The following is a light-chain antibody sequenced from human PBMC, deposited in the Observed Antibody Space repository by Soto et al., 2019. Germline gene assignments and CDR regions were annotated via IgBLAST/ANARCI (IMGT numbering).Light chain of an antibody. CDR3: QQYNAWPRT. CDR2: DAS. J-gene: IGKJ1*01. Sequence: PGVRATLSCMASQSVSRNHLAWYQQKPGQAPRLLIFDASTRATGIPARFSGSGSGTEFTLTITSLQSEDFAVYYCQQYNAWPRTFGQGTKVDIK. V-gene: IGKV3-15*01. CDR1: QSVSRN.